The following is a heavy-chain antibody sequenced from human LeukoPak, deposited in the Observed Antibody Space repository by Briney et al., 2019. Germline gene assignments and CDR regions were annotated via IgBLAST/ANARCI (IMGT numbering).Heavy chain of an antibody. J-gene: IGHJ6*03. V-gene: IGHV4-39*07. D-gene: IGHD4-11*01. CDR2: IYYSGST. CDR3: ARVRTTVIRWEPYYYYYMDV. Sequence: PSETLSLTCTVSGGSISSSSYYWGWIRQPPGKGLEWIGSIYYSGSTYYNPSLKSRVTISVDTSKNQFSLKLSSVTAADTAVYYCARVRTTVIRWEPYYYYYMDVWGKGTTVTVSS. CDR1: GGSISSSSYY.